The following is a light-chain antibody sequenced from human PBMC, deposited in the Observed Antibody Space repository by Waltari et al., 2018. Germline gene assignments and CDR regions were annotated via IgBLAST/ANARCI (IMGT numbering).Light chain of an antibody. Sequence: EIVMTQSPATLSVSPGEGATLSCRASQSVSGNLAWYQQKPGQAPRLLIYGSSTRATGFPAKFSGSGSGTDFTLNISSLQSEDFAVYYCQQYNNRPYTFGQGTKLEIK. CDR1: QSVSGN. CDR2: GSS. CDR3: QQYNNRPYT. J-gene: IGKJ2*01. V-gene: IGKV3-15*01.